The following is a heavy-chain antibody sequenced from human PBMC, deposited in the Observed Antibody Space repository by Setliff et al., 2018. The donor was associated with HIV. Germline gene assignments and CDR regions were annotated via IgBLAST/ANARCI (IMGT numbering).Heavy chain of an antibody. J-gene: IGHJ3*02. D-gene: IGHD2-15*01. V-gene: IGHV1-46*01. CDR2: INPSGGDT. Sequence: ASVKVSCKASGYTFTSNHMHWGRQAPGQGLEWMGTINPSGGDTIYAPEFQGRVTMTTDTSTRTAYMELRRLGSDDTAMYYCARDQTPLDAFDIWGQGTMVTVSS. CDR3: ARDQTPLDAFDI. CDR1: GYTFTSNH.